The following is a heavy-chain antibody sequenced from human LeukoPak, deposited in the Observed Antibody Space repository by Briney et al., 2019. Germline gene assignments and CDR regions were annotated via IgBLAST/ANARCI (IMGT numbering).Heavy chain of an antibody. Sequence: GGSLRLSCAASGFTFSSYAMSWVRQAPGKGLEWVSAISGSGGSTYYADSVKGRFTISRDNSKNTLYLQMNSLRAEDTAVYYCAKDSITMVRGVISYYYYYYGMDVWGQGTTVTVSS. D-gene: IGHD3-10*01. CDR3: AKDSITMVRGVISYYYYYYGMDV. J-gene: IGHJ6*02. CDR2: ISGSGGST. V-gene: IGHV3-23*01. CDR1: GFTFSSYA.